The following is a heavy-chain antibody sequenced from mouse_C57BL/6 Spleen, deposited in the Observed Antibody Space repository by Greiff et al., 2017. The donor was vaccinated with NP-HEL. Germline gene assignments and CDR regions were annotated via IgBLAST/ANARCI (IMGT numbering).Heavy chain of an antibody. CDR1: GYTFTSYW. CDR3: ARASSGSYYFDY. Sequence: VQLQQSGTELVKPGASVKLSCKASGYTFTSYWMHWVKQRPGQGLEWIGNINPSNGGTNYNEKFKSKATLTVDKSSSTAYMQLSSLTSEDSAVYYCARASSGSYYFDYWGQGTTLTVSS. V-gene: IGHV1-53*01. CDR2: INPSNGGT. J-gene: IGHJ2*01. D-gene: IGHD3-2*02.